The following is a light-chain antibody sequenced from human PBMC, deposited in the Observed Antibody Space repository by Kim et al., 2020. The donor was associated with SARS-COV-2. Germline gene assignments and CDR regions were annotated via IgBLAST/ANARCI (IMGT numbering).Light chain of an antibody. CDR2: EDN. CDR3: QSYDSSSQV. J-gene: IGLJ3*02. Sequence: NFMLTQPHSVLESPGKTVTISCTRAGGSIASNYVQWFQQRPGSSPTTVIYEDNQRPSGVPDRFSGSIDSSSNSASLTISGLKTEDEADYYCQSYDSSSQVFGGGTQLTVL. CDR1: GGSIASNY. V-gene: IGLV6-57*01.